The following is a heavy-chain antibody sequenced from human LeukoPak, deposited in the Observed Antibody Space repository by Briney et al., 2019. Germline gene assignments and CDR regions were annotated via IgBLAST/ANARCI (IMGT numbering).Heavy chain of an antibody. CDR2: IDWDDDK. CDR3: ARIRDPAYSSSWYDDY. D-gene: IGHD6-13*01. V-gene: IGHV2-70*11. Sequence: SGPALVKPTQTLTLTCTLSGFSLSTSGMCVSWIRQPPGKALEWLARIDWDDDKYYSTSLKTRLTISKDTSKNQVVLTMTNMDPVDTATYYCARIRDPAYSSSWYDDYWGQGTLVTVSS. J-gene: IGHJ4*02. CDR1: GFSLSTSGMC.